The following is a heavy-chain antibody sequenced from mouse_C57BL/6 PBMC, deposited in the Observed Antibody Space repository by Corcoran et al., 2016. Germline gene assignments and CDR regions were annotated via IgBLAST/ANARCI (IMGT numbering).Heavy chain of an antibody. D-gene: IGHD1-1*01. CDR2: IYPGSGNT. J-gene: IGHJ2*01. CDR3: ARDYYGTHDY. Sequence: QVQLKQSGAELVRPGASVKLSCKASGYTFTAYYINWVKHRPGQGLEWIARIYPGSGNTYYNEKFKGKATLTAEKSSSTAYMQLSSLTSEDSAVYFCARDYYGTHDYWGQGTTLTVSS. V-gene: IGHV1-76*01. CDR1: GYTFTAYY.